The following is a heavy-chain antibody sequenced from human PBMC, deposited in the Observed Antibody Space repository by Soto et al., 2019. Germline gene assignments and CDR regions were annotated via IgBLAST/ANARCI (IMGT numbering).Heavy chain of an antibody. Sequence: QLQLQESGSGLVKPSQTVSLTCAVSGGSISSGGYSWSWIRQPPGKGLEWIGYIDHSGSTYYNPSLKSRVTTSVATSKNQLSLKLSSVTAADTAVYYCARDPSGSGPNFDYWGQGALVTVSS. CDR1: GGSISSGGYS. CDR2: IDHSGST. D-gene: IGHD3-10*01. CDR3: ARDPSGSGPNFDY. V-gene: IGHV4-30-2*01. J-gene: IGHJ4*02.